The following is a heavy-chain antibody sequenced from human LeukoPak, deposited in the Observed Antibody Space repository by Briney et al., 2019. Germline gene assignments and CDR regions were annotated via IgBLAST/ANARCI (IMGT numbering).Heavy chain of an antibody. CDR2: INPNSGGT. V-gene: IGHV1-2*02. Sequence: ASVKVSCKASGYTFTGYYMHWVRQAPGQGLEWMGGINPNSGGTNYAEKFQGRVTMTRDTSISTAYMEMSRLRSDDTAVCYCARDEELDYWGQGTLVTVSS. CDR1: GYTFTGYY. J-gene: IGHJ4*02. CDR3: ARDEELDY.